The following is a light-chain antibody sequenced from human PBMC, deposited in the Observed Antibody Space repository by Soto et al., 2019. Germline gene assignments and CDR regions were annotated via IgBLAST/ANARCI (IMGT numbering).Light chain of an antibody. CDR1: QAISSY. CDR3: QQFNDYPPN. CDR2: GAS. J-gene: IGKJ4*01. Sequence: DIQLTQSPSFLSASVGDRVTITCRASQAISSYLAWYQQKPGKPPKLLIYGASTLQSDVPSRFSGSGSGTEFTLTVSSLQAEDSATYYCQQFNDYPPNFGGGTKV. V-gene: IGKV1-9*01.